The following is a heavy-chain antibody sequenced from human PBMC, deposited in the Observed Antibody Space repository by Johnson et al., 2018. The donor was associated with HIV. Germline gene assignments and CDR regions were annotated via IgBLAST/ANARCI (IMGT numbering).Heavy chain of an antibody. D-gene: IGHD1-1*01. CDR3: AKDGMDI. CDR1: GFTFRSYG. Sequence: QVQLVESGGGVVQPGRSLRLSCAASGFTFRSYGMHWVRQAPGKGLEWVAVISYDGSNKYYADSVKGRITIYRDNSKNTLYLQMNSLRAEDTAVYYCAKDGMDIWGQGTMVTVSS. J-gene: IGHJ3*02. V-gene: IGHV3-30*18. CDR2: ISYDGSNK.